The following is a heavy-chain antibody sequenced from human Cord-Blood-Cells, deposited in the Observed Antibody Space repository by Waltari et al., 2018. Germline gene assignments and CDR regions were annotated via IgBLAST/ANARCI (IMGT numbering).Heavy chain of an antibody. J-gene: IGHJ4*02. Sequence: QVQLVQSGAEVKKPGASVKVSCKASGYTFTSYAMHWVRPAPGQRLEWMGWINAGNGNTKYSQKFQGRVTITRDTSASTAYMELSSLRSEDTAVYYCARARPYYDFWSGYYFDYWGQGTLVTVSS. D-gene: IGHD3-3*01. CDR1: GYTFTSYA. CDR2: INAGNGNT. V-gene: IGHV1-3*01. CDR3: ARARPYYDFWSGYYFDY.